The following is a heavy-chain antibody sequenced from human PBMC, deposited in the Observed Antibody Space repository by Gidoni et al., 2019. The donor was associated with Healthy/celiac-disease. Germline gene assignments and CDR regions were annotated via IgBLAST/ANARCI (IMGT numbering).Heavy chain of an antibody. CDR1: GFTFDDYA. J-gene: IGHJ4*02. CDR3: AKDMGSTGIVGALRD. Sequence: EVQLVESGGGLVQPGRSLRLSCAASGFTFDDYAMHWVRQAPGKGLEWVSGISWNSGSIGYADSVKGRFTISRDNAKNSLYLQMNSLRAEDTALYYCAKDMGSTGIVGALRDWGQGTLVTVSS. D-gene: IGHD1-26*01. CDR2: ISWNSGSI. V-gene: IGHV3-9*01.